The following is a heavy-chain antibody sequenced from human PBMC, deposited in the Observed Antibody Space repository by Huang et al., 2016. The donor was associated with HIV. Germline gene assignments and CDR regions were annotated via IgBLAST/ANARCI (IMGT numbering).Heavy chain of an antibody. CDR2: INHSGSN. V-gene: IGHV4-34*02. CDR3: ARGPAPDY. Sequence: QVQLQQWGAGLLKLSETLSLTCAVYGGCFSGYYWTWIRQPPVKGLEWIGGINHSGSNNYKASLKSRVRISVDTSKKQFPLKLKSVTAADTAVYYCARGPAPDYWGQGTLVTVSS. J-gene: IGHJ4*02. D-gene: IGHD6-25*01. CDR1: GGCFSGYY.